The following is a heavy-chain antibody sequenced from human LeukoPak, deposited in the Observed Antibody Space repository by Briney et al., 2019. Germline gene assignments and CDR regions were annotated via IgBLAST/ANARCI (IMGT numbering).Heavy chain of an antibody. J-gene: IGHJ5*02. CDR1: GFSLSTSGVG. Sequence: SGPTLLNPTQTLTLTCTFSGFSLSTSGVGVGWIRQPPGKALEWLALIYWDDDKRYSPSLKSRLTITKDTSKNQVVLTMTNMDPVDTATYYCAHQRPLTYYDILTGDGGNWFDPWGQGTLVTVSS. CDR2: IYWDDDK. V-gene: IGHV2-5*02. CDR3: AHQRPLTYYDILTGDGGNWFDP. D-gene: IGHD3-9*01.